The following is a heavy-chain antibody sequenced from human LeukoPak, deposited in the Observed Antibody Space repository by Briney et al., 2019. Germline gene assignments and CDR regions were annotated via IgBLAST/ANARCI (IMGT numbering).Heavy chain of an antibody. J-gene: IGHJ5*02. CDR1: GGSISSHY. Sequence: PSETLSLTCTVSGGSISSHYWSWIRQPPGKGLEWIGYIYTSGSTNYNPSLKSRVTISVDTSKNQFSLKLSSVTAADTAVYYCARQQYSSSPWAWFDPWGQGTLVTVSS. V-gene: IGHV4-4*09. CDR2: IYTSGST. D-gene: IGHD6-6*01. CDR3: ARQQYSSSPWAWFDP.